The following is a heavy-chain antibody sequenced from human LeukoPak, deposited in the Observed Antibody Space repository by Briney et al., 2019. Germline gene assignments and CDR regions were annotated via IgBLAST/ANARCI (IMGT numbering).Heavy chain of an antibody. J-gene: IGHJ4*02. CDR1: GGSITSTNW. CDR2: ISLTGRS. D-gene: IGHD1-26*01. CDR3: TRESGPYCPFGY. Sequence: SETLSLTCGVSGGSITSTNWWSWVRQPPGQGLEWIGEISLTGRSNYNPSLIGRVIMSLDESRNQLSLTLTSVTAADTAMYYCTRESGPYCPFGYWGQGTLVVVPS. V-gene: IGHV4-4*02.